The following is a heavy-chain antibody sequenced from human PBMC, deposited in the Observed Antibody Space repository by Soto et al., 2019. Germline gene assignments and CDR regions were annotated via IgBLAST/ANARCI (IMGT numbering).Heavy chain of an antibody. CDR2: IYSGGST. CDR1: GFTVSSNY. D-gene: IGHD4-17*01. J-gene: IGHJ6*03. Sequence: EVQLVESGGGLVQPGGSLRLSCAASGFTVSSNYMSWVRQAPGKGLEGVAVIYSGGSTYYADSVKGRFTISRDNSKNTMYLQMNSLRAEDTAVYYCARVGLYGDLSNYYMDVWGKGTTVTVSS. CDR3: ARVGLYGDLSNYYMDV. V-gene: IGHV3-66*01.